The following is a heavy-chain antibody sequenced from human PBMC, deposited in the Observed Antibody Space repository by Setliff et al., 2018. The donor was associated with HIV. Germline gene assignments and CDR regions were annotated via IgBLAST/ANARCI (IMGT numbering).Heavy chain of an antibody. D-gene: IGHD2-15*01. V-gene: IGHV3-48*03. J-gene: IGHJ4*02. CDR3: ARVGALPFDY. CDR1: GLTFSTSE. Sequence: GGSLRLSCAASGLTFSTSEMNWVRQAPGKGLEWLSYISTSGNTIYYADSVKGRFTISRDNAKNSLYLQMNSLRAEDTAVYYCARVGALPFDYWGQGTLVTVSS. CDR2: ISTSGNTI.